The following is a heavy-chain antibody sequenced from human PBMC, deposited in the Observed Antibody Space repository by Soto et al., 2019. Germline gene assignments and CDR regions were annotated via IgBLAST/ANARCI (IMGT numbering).Heavy chain of an antibody. V-gene: IGHV3-11*01. CDR1: GFTFSDYY. CDR3: AKGDGRIVPRHFDY. CDR2: ISSSGETI. Sequence: GGSLRLSCAASGFTFSDYYMSWIRQAPGKGLEWVSYISSSGETIYYADSVKGRFTISRNNSKNTLFLQMNSLRAEDTAVYYCAKGDGRIVPRHFDYWGQGTLVTVSS. J-gene: IGHJ4*02. D-gene: IGHD1-26*01.